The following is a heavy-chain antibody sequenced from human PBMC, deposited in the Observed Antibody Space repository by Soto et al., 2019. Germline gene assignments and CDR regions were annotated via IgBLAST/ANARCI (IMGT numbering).Heavy chain of an antibody. Sequence: QVQLVQSGPEVKKPGASVKVSCKASGYTFTKYGISWVRQAPGQGLEWMGWISAYDRDAMYAQRFHGRVTMTTDTYKNTAFVELRSLTSDHKAVYYFATDADSALPWYSRVCCFDFWGQGTLVTVSS. CDR2: ISAYDRDA. CDR3: ATDADSALPWYSRVCCFDF. J-gene: IGHJ4*02. CDR1: GYTFTKYG. D-gene: IGHD2-21*02. V-gene: IGHV1-18*01.